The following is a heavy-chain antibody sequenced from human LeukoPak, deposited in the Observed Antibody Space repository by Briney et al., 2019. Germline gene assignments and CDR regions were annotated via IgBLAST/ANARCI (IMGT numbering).Heavy chain of an antibody. CDR2: IYYSGNT. V-gene: IGHV4-59*01. D-gene: IGHD4-23*01. Sequence: TSETLSLTCTVSGGSIYSYYWSWIRQPPGKGLEGIGYIYYSGNTNYNPSLKSRVIISVDTSKNQLSLKLSSVTAADTAVYYCAMIVVTDYYYYYMDVWGQGTTVTVSS. J-gene: IGHJ6*03. CDR1: GGSIYSYY. CDR3: AMIVVTDYYYYYMDV.